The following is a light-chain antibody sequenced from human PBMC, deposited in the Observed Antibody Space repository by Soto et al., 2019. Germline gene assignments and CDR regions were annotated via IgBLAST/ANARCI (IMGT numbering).Light chain of an antibody. Sequence: WSPRVGTTHSCRASQSIGNYLAWYQQKPGQAPRVLIYATSNRATGIPARFSGSGSGTDFSLTISSLDPEDLAVYHCQQRSSWTSTFGPGTKVDIK. CDR2: ATS. V-gene: IGKV3-11*01. CDR3: QQRSSWTST. CDR1: QSIGNY. J-gene: IGKJ3*01.